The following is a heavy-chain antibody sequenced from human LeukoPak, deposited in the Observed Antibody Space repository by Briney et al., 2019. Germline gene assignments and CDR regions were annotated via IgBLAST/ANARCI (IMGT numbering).Heavy chain of an antibody. Sequence: SETLSLTCTVSSYSISSGYFWGWIRQPPGKGLEWIGSVYHTGTSYYNPSLESRVTMSVDTSRNQFSLKLSSVTAADTAVYYCAREVCSGGSCGLDYWGQGTLVTVSS. J-gene: IGHJ4*02. V-gene: IGHV4-38-2*02. CDR3: AREVCSGGSCGLDY. CDR1: SYSISSGYF. D-gene: IGHD2-15*01. CDR2: VYHTGTS.